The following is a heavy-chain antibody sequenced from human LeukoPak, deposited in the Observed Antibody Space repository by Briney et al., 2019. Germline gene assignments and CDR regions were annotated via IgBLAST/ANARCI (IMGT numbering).Heavy chain of an antibody. J-gene: IGHJ6*02. CDR1: GFILSSYS. Sequence: GGSLRLSCAASGFILSSYSMNWVRQAPGKGLEWVSSISSDSSYIYYSDSVQGRFTISRDNAKGSLYLQMNSLRADDTAVYYCARGLPAAAGNPPISPYYYYYYGMDVWGQGTTVTVSS. CDR3: ARGLPAAAGNPPISPYYYYYYGMDV. V-gene: IGHV3-21*01. D-gene: IGHD6-13*01. CDR2: ISSDSSYI.